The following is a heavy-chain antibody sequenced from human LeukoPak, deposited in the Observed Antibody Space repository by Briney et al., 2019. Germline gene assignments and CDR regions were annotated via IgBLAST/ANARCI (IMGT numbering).Heavy chain of an antibody. D-gene: IGHD3-22*01. J-gene: IGHJ4*02. Sequence: ASVKVSCKAFGYTFTSNYMHWVRQAPGQGPEWMGVISPGGGSTTYAQKFQGRVTLTRDMSTSTDYLELSSLRSEDTAVYYCARLMGDSSCYSYFDYWGQGTLVTVSS. CDR1: GYTFTSNY. V-gene: IGHV1-46*01. CDR3: ARLMGDSSCYSYFDY. CDR2: ISPGGGST.